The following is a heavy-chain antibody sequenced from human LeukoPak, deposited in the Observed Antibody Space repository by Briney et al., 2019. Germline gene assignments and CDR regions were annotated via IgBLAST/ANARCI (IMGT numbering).Heavy chain of an antibody. V-gene: IGHV3-30-3*01. J-gene: IGHJ4*02. CDR2: ISYDGSNK. CDR3: ARAGTLKYSYGHIDY. D-gene: IGHD5-18*01. CDR1: GFTFSSYA. Sequence: GGSLRLSCAASGFTFSSYAMHWVRQAPGKGLEWVAVISYDGSNKYYADSVKGRFTISRDNSKNTLYLQMNSLRAEDTAVYYCARAGTLKYSYGHIDYWGQGTLVTVSS.